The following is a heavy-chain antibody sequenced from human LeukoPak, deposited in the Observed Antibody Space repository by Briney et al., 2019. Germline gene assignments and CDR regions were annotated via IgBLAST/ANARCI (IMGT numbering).Heavy chain of an antibody. D-gene: IGHD7-27*01. Sequence: GGSLGLSCAASGFTFSSYAMSWVRQAPGKGLEWVSAISGSGGTTYYADSVKGRFTISRDNSKNTLYLQMSSLRAEGTAVYYCAKKKNWGLYAFDIWGQGTMVTVSS. J-gene: IGHJ3*02. CDR2: ISGSGGTT. CDR1: GFTFSSYA. CDR3: AKKKNWGLYAFDI. V-gene: IGHV3-23*01.